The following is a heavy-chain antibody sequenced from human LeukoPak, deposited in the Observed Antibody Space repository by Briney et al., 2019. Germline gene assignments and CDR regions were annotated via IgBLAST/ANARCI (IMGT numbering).Heavy chain of an antibody. CDR3: ARGEYYYDSSGYSYYYYGMDV. V-gene: IGHV1-69*04. CDR1: GGTFSSYA. D-gene: IGHD3-22*01. CDR2: IIPILGIA. Sequence: GASVKVSCKASGGTFSSYAISWVRQAPGQGLEWMGRIIPILGIANCAQKFQGRVTITADKSTSTAYMELSSLRSEDTAVYYCARGEYYYDSSGYSYYYYGMDVWGQGTTVTVSS. J-gene: IGHJ6*02.